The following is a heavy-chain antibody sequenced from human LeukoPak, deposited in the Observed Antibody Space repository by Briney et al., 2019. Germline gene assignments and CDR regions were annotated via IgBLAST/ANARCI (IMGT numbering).Heavy chain of an antibody. D-gene: IGHD3-22*01. CDR1: GGSISSYY. CDR2: IYYSGST. CDR3: ARQAVYYDGSGYYRPFDY. J-gene: IGHJ4*02. V-gene: IGHV4-59*08. Sequence: SETLSLTCTVSGGSISSYYWSWIRQPPGKGLEWIGYIYYSGSTNYNPSLKSRVTISVDTSKNQFSLKLSSVTAADTAVYYCARQAVYYDGSGYYRPFDYWGQGTLVTVSS.